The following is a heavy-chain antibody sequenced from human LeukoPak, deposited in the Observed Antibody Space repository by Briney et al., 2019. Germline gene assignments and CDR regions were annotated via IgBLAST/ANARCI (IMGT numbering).Heavy chain of an antibody. CDR1: GFTFSSYA. Sequence: GGSLRLSCAASGFTFSSYAMSWVRQAPGKGLEWVSAISRSGGSTYFADSVKGRFTISRDNSKNTLYLQMNSLRAEDTAVYYCAKAPSTYSSSFGYFDYWGQGTLVTVSS. CDR2: ISRSGGST. CDR3: AKAPSTYSSSFGYFDY. J-gene: IGHJ4*02. D-gene: IGHD6-13*01. V-gene: IGHV3-23*01.